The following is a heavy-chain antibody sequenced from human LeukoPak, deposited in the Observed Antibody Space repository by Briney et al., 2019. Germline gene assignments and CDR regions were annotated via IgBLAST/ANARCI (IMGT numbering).Heavy chain of an antibody. CDR1: GGSISTYY. CDR2: IYYSGST. J-gene: IGHJ6*02. CDR3: ARTSHCSGGSCYYYYGMDV. D-gene: IGHD2-15*01. Sequence: SETLSLTCTVSGGSISTYYWSWIRQPPGKGLEWIGYIYYSGSTYYNPSLKSRVTISVDTSKNQFSLKLSSVTAADTAVYYCARTSHCSGGSCYYYYGMDVWGQGTTVTVSS. V-gene: IGHV4-59*08.